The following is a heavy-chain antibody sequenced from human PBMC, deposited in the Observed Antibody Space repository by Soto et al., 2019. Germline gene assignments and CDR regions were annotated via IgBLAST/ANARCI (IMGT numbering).Heavy chain of an antibody. Sequence: SVKVSCKASGGTFSSYAISWVRQAPGQGLEWMGGIIPIFGTANYAQKFQGRVTITADESTSTAYMELSSLRSEDTAVYYCAREALGTMVRGVIITLAFDIWGQGTMVTVSS. J-gene: IGHJ3*02. V-gene: IGHV1-69*13. CDR2: IIPIFGTA. CDR1: GGTFSSYA. D-gene: IGHD3-10*01. CDR3: AREALGTMVRGVIITLAFDI.